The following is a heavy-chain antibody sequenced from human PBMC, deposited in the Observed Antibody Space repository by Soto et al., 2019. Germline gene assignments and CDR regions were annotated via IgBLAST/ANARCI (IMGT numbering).Heavy chain of an antibody. J-gene: IGHJ3*02. V-gene: IGHV1-2*02. CDR1: GYTFTGYY. Sequence: QVQLVQSGAEVNKPGASVKVSCKASGYTFTGYYMHCVRQAPGQGLEWMGWITPNSGGTNYAQKFQGSVNMTRDTSISTAYMELSRLRSDDTAVYYCASSRPYAYGGNSDAFDIWGQGTMVTVSS. CDR2: ITPNSGGT. D-gene: IGHD4-17*01. CDR3: ASSRPYAYGGNSDAFDI.